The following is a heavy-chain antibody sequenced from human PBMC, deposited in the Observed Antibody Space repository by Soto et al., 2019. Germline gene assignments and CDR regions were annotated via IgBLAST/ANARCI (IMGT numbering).Heavy chain of an antibody. CDR1: GGTFSSYA. V-gene: IGHV1-69*13. Sequence: ASVKVSCKASGGTFSSYAFSWVRQAPGQGLEWRGEIVPVFGSANYAQKFQDRVTITAVESTSTAYMELGGLRSEDTAVYYWARVNYGGNHYFHYWGQGTLVTVSS. CDR2: IVPVFGSA. CDR3: ARVNYGGNHYFHY. D-gene: IGHD4-17*01. J-gene: IGHJ4*02.